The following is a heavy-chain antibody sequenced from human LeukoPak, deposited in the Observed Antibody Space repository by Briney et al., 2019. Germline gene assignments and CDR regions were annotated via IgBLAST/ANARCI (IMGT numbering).Heavy chain of an antibody. CDR1: GYTFTGYY. J-gene: IGHJ6*02. CDR2: INPNSGGT. Sequence: GASVKVSCKASGYTFTGYYMHWVRQAPGQGLEWMGWINPNSGGTNYARKFQGRVTMTRDTSISTAYMEVSRLKSDDTAVYYCASTTVSTVGYGMDVWGQGTTVTVSS. CDR3: ASTTVSTVGYGMDV. D-gene: IGHD4-17*01. V-gene: IGHV1-2*02.